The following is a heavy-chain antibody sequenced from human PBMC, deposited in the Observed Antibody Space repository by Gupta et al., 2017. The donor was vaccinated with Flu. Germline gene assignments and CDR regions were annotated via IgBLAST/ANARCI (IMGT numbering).Heavy chain of an antibody. CDR2: IIPLSGST. D-gene: IGHD2-15*01. CDR1: GDTLTKHG. J-gene: IGHJ4*02. CDR3: ARKGGGDCSGGSCYSFDF. V-gene: IGHV1-69*01. Sequence: QVQLVQSGAEVKRPGSSVRVSCREFGDTLTKHGINWVRQAPGQGLEWMGGIIPLSGSTIYAQRFQGRLMITADEFTSTVYMELSSLEVEDTAVYYCARKGGGDCSGGSCYSFDFWGQGTLVTVSS.